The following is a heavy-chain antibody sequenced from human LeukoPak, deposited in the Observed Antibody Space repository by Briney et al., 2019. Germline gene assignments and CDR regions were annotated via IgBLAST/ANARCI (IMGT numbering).Heavy chain of an antibody. J-gene: IGHJ4*02. CDR3: ARGPTVAYFDY. V-gene: IGHV4-39*07. Sequence: SETLSLTCTVSGGSISSSSYYWGWIRQPPGKGLEWIGSIYYSGSPYYNPSLKSRVTVSVDTSKNQFSLKLSSVTAADTAVYYCARGPTVAYFDYWGQGTLVTVSS. CDR1: GGSISSSSYY. CDR2: IYYSGSP. D-gene: IGHD4-23*01.